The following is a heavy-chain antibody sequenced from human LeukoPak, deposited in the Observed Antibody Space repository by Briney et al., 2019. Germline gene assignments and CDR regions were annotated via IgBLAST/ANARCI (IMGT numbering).Heavy chain of an antibody. CDR1: GFSINNYW. CDR2: ISSSSSYI. CDR3: ARXXXXXDAVAQFDY. Sequence: GGSLRLSCAVSGFSINNYWMTWYRQAPGKGLEWVSSISSSSSYIYYADSVKGRFTISRDNAKNSLYLQMNSLRAEDTAVYYCARXXXXXDAVAQFDYWGQGTLVT. J-gene: IGHJ4*02. V-gene: IGHV3-21*01. D-gene: IGHD2-2*01.